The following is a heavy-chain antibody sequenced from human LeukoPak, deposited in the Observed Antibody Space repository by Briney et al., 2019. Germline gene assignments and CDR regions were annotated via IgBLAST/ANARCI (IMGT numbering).Heavy chain of an antibody. D-gene: IGHD2-2*01. J-gene: IGHJ5*02. CDR3: ARNRCSSTSCYLPPSFDP. CDR1: GYTFTSYY. Sequence: ASEKVSCKASGYTFTSYYMHWVRQAPGQGLEWMGIINPSGGSTSYAQKFQGRVTMTRDMSTSTVYMELSSLRSEDTAVYYCARNRCSSTSCYLPPSFDPWGQGTLVTVSS. V-gene: IGHV1-46*01. CDR2: INPSGGST.